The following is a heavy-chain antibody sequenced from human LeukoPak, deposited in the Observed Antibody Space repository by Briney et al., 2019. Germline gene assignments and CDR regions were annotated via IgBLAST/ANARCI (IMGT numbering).Heavy chain of an antibody. J-gene: IGHJ4*02. CDR2: IYYGGST. CDR1: GGSISSYY. V-gene: IGHV4-59*01. Sequence: SETLSLTCTVSGGSISSYYWSWIRQPPGEGLEWIGFIYYGGSTNYNPSLKSRVTISVDTSKNHFSLKLSSVTAADTAVYYCASETLLDYWGQGTLVTVSS. CDR3: ASETLLDY.